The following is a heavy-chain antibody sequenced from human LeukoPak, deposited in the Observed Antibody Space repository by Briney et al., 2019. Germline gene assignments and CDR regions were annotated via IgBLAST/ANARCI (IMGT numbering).Heavy chain of an antibody. J-gene: IGHJ3*02. CDR2: IYYSGST. Sequence: SETLSLTCTVSGGSISSYYWSWIRQPPGKGLEWIGYIYYSGSTNYNPSLKSRVTISVDTSKNQFSLKLSSVTAADTAVYYCAREMGGWSDAFDIWGQGTMVTVSS. CDR1: GGSISSYY. V-gene: IGHV4-59*01. CDR3: AREMGGWSDAFDI. D-gene: IGHD3-16*01.